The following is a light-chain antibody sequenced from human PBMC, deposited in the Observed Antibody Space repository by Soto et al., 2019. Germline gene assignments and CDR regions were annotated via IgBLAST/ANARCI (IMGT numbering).Light chain of an antibody. CDR2: EAS. CDR1: QSIGGW. CDR3: QEHNSYIPT. Sequence: DIQMTQSPSTLSASVGDRVTITCRASQSIGGWLAWYQQKPWKAPKLLNYEASVLQNGVPSRFSGSGSGTEFTLPIDSLQPDDFATYYCQEHNSYIPTFGPGTRVEI. J-gene: IGKJ1*01. V-gene: IGKV1-5*03.